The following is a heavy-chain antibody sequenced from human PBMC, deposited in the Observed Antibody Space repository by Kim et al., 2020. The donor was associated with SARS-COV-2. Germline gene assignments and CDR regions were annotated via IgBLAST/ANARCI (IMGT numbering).Heavy chain of an antibody. V-gene: IGHV3-15*01. Sequence: GGSLRLSCAVSGIPFSDSWMNWVRQAPGKGLEWVARIKSKTDGGTADLAAPVKGSFAISRDDSKNMLYLLMNSLKPDDSAEYYCTNVSMRWGQGTLVTVSS. CDR1: GIPFSDSW. CDR3: TNVSMR. J-gene: IGHJ4*02. D-gene: IGHD2-2*01. CDR2: IKSKTDGGTA.